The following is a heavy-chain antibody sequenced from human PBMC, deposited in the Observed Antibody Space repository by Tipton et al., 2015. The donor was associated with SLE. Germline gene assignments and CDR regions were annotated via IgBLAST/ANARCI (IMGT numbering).Heavy chain of an antibody. D-gene: IGHD4-23*01. J-gene: IGHJ6*02. V-gene: IGHV4-59*08. Sequence: TLSLTCSVSGGSISSYYWSWIRQPPAKGLEWIGFIYYNGKTNYNSSLKSRVTISVDTSKSQFSLKLGSVTAADTAVYYCARHGMVNYYYYGMDVWGQGTTVTVSS. CDR2: IYYNGKT. CDR1: GGSISSYY. CDR3: ARHGMVNYYYYGMDV.